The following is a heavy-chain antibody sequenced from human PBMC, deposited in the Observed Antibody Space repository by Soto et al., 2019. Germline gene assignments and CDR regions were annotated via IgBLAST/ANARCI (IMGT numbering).Heavy chain of an antibody. D-gene: IGHD4-4*01. CDR1: GFTFSSYA. V-gene: IGHV3-30-3*01. CDR3: ASFKPLTTVTPSYYFDD. J-gene: IGHJ4*02. Sequence: GGSLRLSCAASGFTFSSYAMHWVRQAPGKGLEWVAVISYDGSNKYYADSVKGRFTISRDNSKNTLYLQMNSLRAEDTAVYYCASFKPLTTVTPSYYFDDWGQGSLDLVSS. CDR2: ISYDGSNK.